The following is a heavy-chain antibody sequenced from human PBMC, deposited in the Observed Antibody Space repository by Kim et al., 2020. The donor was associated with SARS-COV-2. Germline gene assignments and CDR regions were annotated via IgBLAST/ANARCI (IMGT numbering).Heavy chain of an antibody. CDR1: GFSSDDSA. D-gene: IGHD3-22*01. Sequence: GGSLRLSCAASGFSSDDSAMHWVRQAPGKGLEWIAGISWNGRSIGYADSVKGRFTISRDNANNSLYLKMNSMRSEDTAFYYCAKDIYDSLWSVAFDSCGQGTLVTVSS. CDR2: ISWNGRSI. J-gene: IGHJ4*02. CDR3: AKDIYDSLWSVAFDS. V-gene: IGHV3-9*02.